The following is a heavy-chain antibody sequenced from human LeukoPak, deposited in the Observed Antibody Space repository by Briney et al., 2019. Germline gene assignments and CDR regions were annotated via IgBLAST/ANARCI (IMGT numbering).Heavy chain of an antibody. V-gene: IGHV1-18*01. D-gene: IGHD3-22*01. CDR3: ARDHEGYDSPLVAFDI. CDR2: ISAYNGNT. J-gene: IGHJ3*02. Sequence: ASVKVSCKASGYTFTSYGISWVRQAPGQGLEWMGWISAYNGNTNYAQKLQGRVTMTTDTSTSTAYMELRSLRSDATAVYYCARDHEGYDSPLVAFDIWGQGTMVTVSS. CDR1: GYTFTSYG.